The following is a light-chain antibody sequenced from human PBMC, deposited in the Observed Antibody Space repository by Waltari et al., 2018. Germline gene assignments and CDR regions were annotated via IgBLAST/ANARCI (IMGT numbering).Light chain of an antibody. V-gene: IGLV3-21*02. CDR3: QVWESSVV. CDR1: RIGSNS. Sequence: SYVLTQPPSVSGAPGQPARHTRGGDRIGSNSVHWYQQKPGQAPVLVVFDDSDRPSGISERFSGSISGPTATLTISRVEAGDEADYYCQVWESSVVFGGGTKLTVL. J-gene: IGLJ2*01. CDR2: DDS.